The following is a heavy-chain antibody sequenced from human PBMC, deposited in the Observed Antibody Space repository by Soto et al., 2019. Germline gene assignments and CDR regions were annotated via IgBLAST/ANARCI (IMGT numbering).Heavy chain of an antibody. CDR2: IYYSGST. D-gene: IGHD3-16*01. Sequence: SETLSLTCTVSGGSISSSSYYWGWIRQPPGKGLEWIGSIYYSGSTYYNPSLKSRVTISVDTSKNQFSLKLSSVTAADTAVYYCARHYTKRAITLYYLDYWGQGTLVTVS. V-gene: IGHV4-39*01. CDR3: ARHYTKRAITLYYLDY. J-gene: IGHJ4*02. CDR1: GGSISSSSYY.